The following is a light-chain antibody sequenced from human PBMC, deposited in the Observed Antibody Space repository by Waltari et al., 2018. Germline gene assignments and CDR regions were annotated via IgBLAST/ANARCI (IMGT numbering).Light chain of an antibody. CDR2: AAS. J-gene: IGKJ4*01. CDR1: QPITNN. Sequence: DIQMMKSPSSLSASVGDRVTITCRASQPITNNLAWFQQKPGNAPKSLIYAASNLQSGVPSRFSASGSRTDFTLTISSLQAEDSGTYYCQQHSDYPLTFGGGTKVEIK. CDR3: QQHSDYPLT. V-gene: IGKV1-16*01.